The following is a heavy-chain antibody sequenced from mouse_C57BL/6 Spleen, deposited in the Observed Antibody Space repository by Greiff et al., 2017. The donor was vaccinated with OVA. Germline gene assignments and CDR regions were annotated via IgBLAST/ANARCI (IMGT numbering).Heavy chain of an antibody. Sequence: VQLQQSGPELVKPGASVKISCKASGYTFTDYYINWVKQRPGQGLEWIGWIYPGSGNTKYNEKFKGKATLTVDTSSSTAYMQLSSLTSEDSAVYFYAREEAIYYGNLYYFDYWGQGTTLTVSS. D-gene: IGHD2-1*01. CDR2: IYPGSGNT. J-gene: IGHJ2*01. V-gene: IGHV1-84*01. CDR3: AREEAIYYGNLYYFDY. CDR1: GYTFTDYY.